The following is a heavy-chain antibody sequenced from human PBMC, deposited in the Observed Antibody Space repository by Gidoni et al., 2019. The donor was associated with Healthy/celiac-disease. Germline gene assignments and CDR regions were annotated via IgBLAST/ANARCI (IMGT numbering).Heavy chain of an antibody. CDR2: ISSSGSTI. Sequence: EWVSYISSSGSTIYYADSVKGRFTISRDNAKNSLYLQMNSLRAEDTAVYYCASYPRRSVGAFDIWGQGTMVTVSS. CDR3: ASYPRRSVGAFDI. D-gene: IGHD1-26*01. J-gene: IGHJ3*02. V-gene: IGHV3-11*01.